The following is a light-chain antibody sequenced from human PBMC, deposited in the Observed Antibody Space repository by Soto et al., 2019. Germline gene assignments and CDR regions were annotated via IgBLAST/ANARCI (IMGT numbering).Light chain of an antibody. Sequence: DIQMTQSPSSLSASVGDSVTITCRASQSLNKYLNWYQHKPGKAPSLLIYGASSLHSGVPARFSGAGGGTYFPLTINSPPAEDSATYNCPQTCKSPGTFGRGTKLEI. J-gene: IGKJ1*01. V-gene: IGKV1-39*01. CDR2: GAS. CDR1: QSLNKY. CDR3: PQTCKSPGT.